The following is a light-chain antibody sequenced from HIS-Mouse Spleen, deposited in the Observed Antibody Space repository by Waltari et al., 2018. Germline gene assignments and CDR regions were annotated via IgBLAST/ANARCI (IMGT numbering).Light chain of an antibody. V-gene: IGLV3-21*02. CDR2: DDS. CDR1: NIGSKS. J-gene: IGLJ2*01. Sequence: SYVLTQPPSVSVAPGQTARITCGGNNIGSKSVHWYQQKPGQAPVLVVYDDSDRPSGIPERFSGSNSGTMDTLTISGAQVEDEADYYCYSTDSSGNHRVFGGGTKLTVL. CDR3: YSTDSSGNHRV.